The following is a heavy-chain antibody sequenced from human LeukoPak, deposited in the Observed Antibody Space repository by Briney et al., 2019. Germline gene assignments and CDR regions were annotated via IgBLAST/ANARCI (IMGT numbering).Heavy chain of an antibody. CDR3: VSRGPTFDY. V-gene: IGHV3-33*01. CDR1: GFTFSSYG. Sequence: GGSLRLSCAASGFTFSSYGMHWVRQAPGKGLEWVAVTWYDGSNKYYADSVKGRFTISRDNSKNTLYLQMNSLRAEDTAVYYCVSRGPTFDYWGQGTLVTVSS. D-gene: IGHD3-10*01. CDR2: TWYDGSNK. J-gene: IGHJ4*02.